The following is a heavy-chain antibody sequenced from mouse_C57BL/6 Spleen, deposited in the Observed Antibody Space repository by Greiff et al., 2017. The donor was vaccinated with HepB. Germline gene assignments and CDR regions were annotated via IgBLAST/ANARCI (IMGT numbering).Heavy chain of an antibody. CDR2: IDPSDSYT. Sequence: QVQLKQPGAELVMPGASVKLSCKASGYTFTSYWMHWVKQRPGQGLEWIGEIDPSDSYTNYNQKFKGKSTLTVDKSSSTAYMHLSSLTSEDSAVYYCARENMAYWGQGTLVTVSA. J-gene: IGHJ3*01. D-gene: IGHD5-1-1*01. CDR1: GYTFTSYW. V-gene: IGHV1-69*01. CDR3: ARENMAY.